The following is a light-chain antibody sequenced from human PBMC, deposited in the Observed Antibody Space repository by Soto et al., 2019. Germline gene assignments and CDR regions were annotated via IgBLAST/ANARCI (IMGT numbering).Light chain of an antibody. CDR3: QQYNDWPPLT. CDR2: GAS. V-gene: IGKV3D-15*01. CDR1: QSIGTS. Sequence: EIVMTQSPDTLSVSPGERATLSCRASQSIGTSLAWYQQQPGQAPRLLLYGASTRASGSPARFRGSGSGTEFTLTISNLQSEDFAVYYCQQYNDWPPLTFGGGTKVAIK. J-gene: IGKJ4*01.